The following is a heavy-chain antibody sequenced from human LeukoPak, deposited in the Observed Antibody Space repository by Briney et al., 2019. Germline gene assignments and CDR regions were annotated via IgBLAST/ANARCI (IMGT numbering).Heavy chain of an antibody. CDR3: AREGRGYCSGGSCYRWFDP. CDR2: INHSGST. J-gene: IGHJ5*02. Sequence: PSETLSLTCAVYGGSFSGYYWSWIRQPPGKGLEWIGEINHSGSTNYNPSLKSRVTISVDTSKNQFSLKLSSVTAADTAVYYCAREGRGYCSGGSCYRWFDPWGQGTLVTVSS. CDR1: GGSFSGYY. D-gene: IGHD2-15*01. V-gene: IGHV4-34*01.